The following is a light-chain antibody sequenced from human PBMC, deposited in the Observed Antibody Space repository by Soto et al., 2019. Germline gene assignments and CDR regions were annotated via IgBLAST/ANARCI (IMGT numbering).Light chain of an antibody. V-gene: IGKV1-5*01. J-gene: IGKJ4*01. CDR3: QKYNSYPLN. CDR2: DAS. Sequence: DIQMTHSPSTLSASVLYIVTITFRASQSISSWLAWYQQKPGKAPKLLIYDASSLESGVPSRFSASGSGTEFTLTISSLRPDDFATYYCQKYNSYPLNFGGGTKVDIK. CDR1: QSISSW.